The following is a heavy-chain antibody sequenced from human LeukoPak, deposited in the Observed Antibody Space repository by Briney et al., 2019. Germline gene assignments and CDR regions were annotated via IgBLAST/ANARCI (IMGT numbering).Heavy chain of an antibody. J-gene: IGHJ6*03. CDR1: GGSISSYY. CDR2: IYTSGST. CDR3: ARGYYYMDV. Sequence: SETLSLTCTVSGGSISSYYWSWIRQPAAKGLGWIGRIYTSGSTNYNPSLKSRVTMSVDTSKNQFSLKLSSVTAADTAVYYCARGYYYMDVWGKGTTVTVSS. V-gene: IGHV4-4*07.